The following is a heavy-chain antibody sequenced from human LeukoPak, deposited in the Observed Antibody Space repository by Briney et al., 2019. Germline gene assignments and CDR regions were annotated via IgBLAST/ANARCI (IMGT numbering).Heavy chain of an antibody. CDR3: ARDGRRGFGTRAFDI. J-gene: IGHJ3*02. D-gene: IGHD3-10*01. CDR2: IYYSGST. CDR1: GGSISSYY. V-gene: IGHV4-59*01. Sequence: SETLSLTCTVSGGSISSYYWSWIRQPPGKGLEWIGYIYYSGSTNYNPSLKSRVTISVDTSKNQFSLKLSSVTAADTAVYYRARDGRRGFGTRAFDIWGQGTMVTVSS.